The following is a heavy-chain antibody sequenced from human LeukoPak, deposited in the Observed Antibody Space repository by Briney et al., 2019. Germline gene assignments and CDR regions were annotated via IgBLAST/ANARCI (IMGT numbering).Heavy chain of an antibody. J-gene: IGHJ5*02. Sequence: SETLSLTCVVSGGSISSTSYYWGWIRQPPGKGLEWIGSIYYSGSTYYSPSLKGRVTISVDTSKNQFSLKLSSVTAADTAVYYCARLLRVGYCSTTTCNWFDPWGQGTLVTVSS. CDR3: ARLLRVGYCSTTTCNWFDP. D-gene: IGHD2-2*03. CDR1: GGSISSTSYY. V-gene: IGHV4-39*07. CDR2: IYYSGST.